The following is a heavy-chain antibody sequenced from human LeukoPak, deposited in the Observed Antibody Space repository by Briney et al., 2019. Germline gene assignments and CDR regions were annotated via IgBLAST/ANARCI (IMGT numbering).Heavy chain of an antibody. Sequence: GGSLRLSCAASGFTFSSYAMSWVRQAPGKGLEWVSAISGSGGSTYYADSVKGRFTISRDNSKNTLYLQMNSLRAEDTAVYYCARVFYDSSGYYSPRFDYWGQGTLVTVSS. V-gene: IGHV3-23*01. J-gene: IGHJ4*02. CDR3: ARVFYDSSGYYSPRFDY. D-gene: IGHD3-22*01. CDR1: GFTFSSYA. CDR2: ISGSGGST.